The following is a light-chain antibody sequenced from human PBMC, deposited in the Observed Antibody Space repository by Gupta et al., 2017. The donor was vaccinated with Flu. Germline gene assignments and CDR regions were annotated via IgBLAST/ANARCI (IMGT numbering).Light chain of an antibody. CDR1: SGINVGAYR. Sequence: QAVLTQPSSLSASPGASASLTCTLHSGINVGAYRIYWYRQKPGSPPQYLLRYKSDSDYQLVSGVPRRFSGSKDASANAGILLISGLQSEDEADYFCMIWHSNAVVFGGGTKLTVL. CDR3: MIWHSNAVV. V-gene: IGLV5-45*02. CDR2: YKSDSDY. J-gene: IGLJ2*01.